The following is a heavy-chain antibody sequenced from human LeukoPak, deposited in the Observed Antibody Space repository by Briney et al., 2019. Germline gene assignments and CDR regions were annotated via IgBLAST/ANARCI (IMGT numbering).Heavy chain of an antibody. CDR3: ARDSGDGDYEPLDY. CDR1: GFTFSNAW. CDR2: IYRDGST. Sequence: PGGSLRLSCAASGFTFSNAWMNWVRQAPGKGLEWVSIIYRDGSTYYADYVRGRFTISRDNSKNTLYLQMNSLRVEDTAVYYCARDSGDGDYEPLDYWGQGTLVTVSS. V-gene: IGHV3-53*01. D-gene: IGHD4-17*01. J-gene: IGHJ4*02.